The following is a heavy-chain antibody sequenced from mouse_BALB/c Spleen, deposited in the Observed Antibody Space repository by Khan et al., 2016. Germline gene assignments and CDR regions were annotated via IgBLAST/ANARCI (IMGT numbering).Heavy chain of an antibody. V-gene: IGHV2-6-2*01. CDR3: ARHAYGSSYFDY. Sequence: VQLKESGPDLVAPSQSLSITCTVSGFSLTSYGVHWVRQPPGKGLEWLVVIWSDGSTTYNSALKSRLSISKDNSKSQVFLKMNSLQTDDTAMYYCARHAYGSSYFDYWGQGTTLTVSS. CDR2: IWSDGST. CDR1: GFSLTSYG. D-gene: IGHD1-1*01. J-gene: IGHJ2*01.